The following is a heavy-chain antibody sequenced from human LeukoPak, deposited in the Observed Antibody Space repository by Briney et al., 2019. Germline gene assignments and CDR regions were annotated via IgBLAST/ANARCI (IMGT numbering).Heavy chain of an antibody. D-gene: IGHD5-18*01. Sequence: ETLSLTCTVSGGSISSYYWSWVRQAPGKGLEWVANIKPDGSEKHYVDSVKGRFSISRDNTKNSLFLQISSLRDEDSAVYYCAREPSQLWIDNWGQGTRVIVSS. CDR3: AREPSQLWIDN. J-gene: IGHJ4*02. CDR2: IKPDGSEK. V-gene: IGHV3-7*01. CDR1: GGSISSYY.